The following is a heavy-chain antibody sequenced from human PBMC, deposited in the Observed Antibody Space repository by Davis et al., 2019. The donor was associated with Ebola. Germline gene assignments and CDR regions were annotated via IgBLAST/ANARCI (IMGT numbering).Heavy chain of an antibody. V-gene: IGHV3-74*01. Sequence: GESLKISCATSGFTFSSCWMHWVRQAPGKGLVWVSRINGDGSSTNYADSVKGRFTISRDNSKNTLYLQMNSLRVEDTAVYYCARDLGPWELGGKLGYWGQGTLVTVSS. CDR1: GFTFSSCW. J-gene: IGHJ4*02. CDR3: ARDLGPWELGGKLGY. D-gene: IGHD1-26*01. CDR2: INGDGSST.